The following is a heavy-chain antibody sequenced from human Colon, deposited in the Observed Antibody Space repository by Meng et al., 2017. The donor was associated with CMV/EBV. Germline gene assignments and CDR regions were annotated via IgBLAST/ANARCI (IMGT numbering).Heavy chain of an antibody. J-gene: IGHJ4*02. D-gene: IGHD3-22*01. CDR3: ANWAGDDRTGYYPN. Sequence: GESLKISCAASGFTFSSYPMYWVRQAPEKGLEWVASISSSSSYIYYADSLKGRFTISRDNSRNMLYLLMNSLRTEDTAVYYCANWAGDDRTGYYPNWGQGTGVTVSS. CDR1: GFTFSSYP. V-gene: IGHV3-21*01. CDR2: ISSSSSYI.